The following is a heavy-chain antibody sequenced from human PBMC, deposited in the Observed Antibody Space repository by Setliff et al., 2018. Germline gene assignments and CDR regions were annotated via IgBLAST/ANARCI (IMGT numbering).Heavy chain of an antibody. CDR1: GASINSGHY. D-gene: IGHD3-3*01. CDR2: IYHRGRK. CDR3: ATPGRDDLDSPFEPFDI. J-gene: IGHJ3*02. V-gene: IGHV4-38-2*01. Sequence: SETLSLTCAVSGASINSGHYWGWIRQPPGKGLEWIATIYHRGRKYYNPSLQSRVSVSLDTSKNHFSLRLTSMTAADTAVYYCATPGRDDLDSPFEPFDIWGQGTMVT.